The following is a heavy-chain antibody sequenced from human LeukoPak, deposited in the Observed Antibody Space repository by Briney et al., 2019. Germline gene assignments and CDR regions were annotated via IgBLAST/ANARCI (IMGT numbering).Heavy chain of an antibody. Sequence: ASVKVSCKASGYTFTSYYMHWVRQAPGQGLEWMGIINPSGGCTSYAQKFQGRVTMTRDTSTSTVYMELSSLRSEDTAVYYCARGYCSSTSCYCLAYWGQEPWSPSPQ. CDR2: INPSGGCT. CDR3: ARGYCSSTSCYCLAY. CDR1: GYTFTSYY. J-gene: IGHJ4*01. V-gene: IGHV1-46*01. D-gene: IGHD2-2*01.